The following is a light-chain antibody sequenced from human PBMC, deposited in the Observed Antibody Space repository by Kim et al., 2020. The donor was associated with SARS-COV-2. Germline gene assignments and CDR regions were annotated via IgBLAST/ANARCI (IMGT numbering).Light chain of an antibody. CDR1: QGVAKD. Sequence: DIQMTQSPSSLSASVGDRVTITCRASQGVAKDLAWFQQEPGKAPKSLIYGASSLQSGVPSRFSGSGSGTEFTLTITSLQTEDFATYFCQKYKRYPLTFGGRTQVEIK. J-gene: IGKJ4*01. CDR3: QKYKRYPLT. CDR2: GAS. V-gene: IGKV1-16*01.